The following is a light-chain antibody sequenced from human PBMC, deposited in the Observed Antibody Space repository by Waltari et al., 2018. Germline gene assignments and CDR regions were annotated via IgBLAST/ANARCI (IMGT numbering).Light chain of an antibody. CDR1: SSDVGGYNY. Sequence: QSALTQPASVSGSPRQSLTISCTGSSSDVGGYNYVSWHQQHPGKAPKLLIYDVTKRPSGVSNRFSGSKSGNKASLTISGLQAEDEADYYCSSFTSSNTVVFGGGTKLTVL. J-gene: IGLJ2*01. CDR2: DVT. V-gene: IGLV2-14*01. CDR3: SSFTSSNTVV.